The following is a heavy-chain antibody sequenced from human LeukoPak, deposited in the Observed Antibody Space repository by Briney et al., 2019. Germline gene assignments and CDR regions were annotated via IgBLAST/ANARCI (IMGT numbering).Heavy chain of an antibody. Sequence: GGSLRLSCAASGFTFSSYAMHWVRQAPGKGLEWVAIISFDGSDKYYADSVKGRFTISRDNSKNTLYLEMNSLRAEDTAVYYCARASCSTTSCYLGKIDYWGREPWSPSPQ. CDR2: ISFDGSDK. D-gene: IGHD2-2*01. CDR3: ARASCSTTSCYLGKIDY. CDR1: GFTFSSYA. J-gene: IGHJ4*02. V-gene: IGHV3-30*04.